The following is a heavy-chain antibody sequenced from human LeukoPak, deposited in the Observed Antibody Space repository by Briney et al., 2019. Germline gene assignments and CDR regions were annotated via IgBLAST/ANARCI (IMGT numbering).Heavy chain of an antibody. CDR1: RGTFISYA. J-gene: IGHJ4*02. CDR3: ARDKLVTYYYGSGSHDAD. V-gene: IGHV1-69*05. CDR2: IIPIFGTA. D-gene: IGHD3-10*01. Sequence: SVKVSCKASRGTFISYAISWVRQAPGQGLEWMGRIIPIFGTANYAQKFQGRVTITTDESTSTAYMELSSLRSEDTAVYYCARDKLVTYYYGSGSHDADWGQGTLVTVSS.